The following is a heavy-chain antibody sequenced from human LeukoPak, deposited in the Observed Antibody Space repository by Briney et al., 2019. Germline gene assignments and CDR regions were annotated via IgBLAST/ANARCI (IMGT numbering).Heavy chain of an antibody. V-gene: IGHV3-48*03. CDR1: GFTFSSYE. J-gene: IGHJ4*02. CDR3: AKVRFGVMARYYFDY. CDR2: ISSSGSTI. Sequence: GGSLRLSCAASGFTFSSYEMNWVRQAPGKGLEWVSYISSSGSTIYYADSVKGRFTISRDNFKNTLHLQMNSLRAEDTAVYYCAKVRFGVMARYYFDYWGQGTLVTVSS. D-gene: IGHD3-10*01.